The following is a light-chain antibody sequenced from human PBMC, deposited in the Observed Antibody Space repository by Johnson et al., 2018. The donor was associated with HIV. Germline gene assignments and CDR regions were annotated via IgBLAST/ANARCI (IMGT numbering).Light chain of an antibody. CDR2: DNN. CDR1: SSDMGKYA. V-gene: IGLV1-51*01. J-gene: IGLJ1*01. CDR3: GTWDNSLNVYV. Sequence: QSVLTQPPSVSAAPGQKVTISCSGSSSDMGKYAISWYQRLPGTAPNLLIYDNNNRPSGIPDRFSGSKSGASATLDITGLQTGDEATYYCGTWDNSLNVYVFGTGTKVSVL.